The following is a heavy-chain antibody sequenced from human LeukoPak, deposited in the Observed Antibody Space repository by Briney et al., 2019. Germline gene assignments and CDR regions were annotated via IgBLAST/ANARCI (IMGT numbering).Heavy chain of an antibody. CDR3: AKASPVDGDYFDY. CDR2: ISGDGGST. J-gene: IGHJ4*02. CDR1: GFTFDDYA. D-gene: IGHD4-17*01. Sequence: GGPLGLSCAASGFTFDDYAMHWVGQAQGKGLEWVSLISGDGGSTYYADSVKGRFTISRDNSKNSLYLQMNSLGTEDTALYYCAKASPVDGDYFDYWGQGTLVTVSS. V-gene: IGHV3-43*02.